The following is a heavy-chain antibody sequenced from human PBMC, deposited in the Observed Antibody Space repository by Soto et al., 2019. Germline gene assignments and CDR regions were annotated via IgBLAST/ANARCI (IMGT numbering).Heavy chain of an antibody. Sequence: QVPLVQSGAEVKKPGSSVKVSCKASGGTFSSYAVSWVRQAPGQGLEWMGGIIPIVGTTNYAQKFQGRVTITADASTSTAYMELSSLRYDDTAVYYCARAIAAAADYFDHWGQGTLVTVSS. D-gene: IGHD6-13*01. CDR2: IIPIVGTT. V-gene: IGHV1-69*01. CDR3: ARAIAAAADYFDH. J-gene: IGHJ4*02. CDR1: GGTFSSYA.